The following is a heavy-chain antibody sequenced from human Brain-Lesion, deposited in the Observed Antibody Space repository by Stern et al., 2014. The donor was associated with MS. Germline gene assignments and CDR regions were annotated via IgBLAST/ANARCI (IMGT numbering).Heavy chain of an antibody. D-gene: IGHD1-26*01. CDR2: FDPEDGET. V-gene: IGHV1-24*01. Sequence: QVQLMQSVAEVKKPGASVKVSCKVSGYTLTELSMHWVRQAPRKGLEWMGGFDPEDGETIYAQKFQGRVTMTEDTSTDTAYMELSSLRSEDTAVYYCATLSPGAGGNYYRHFDYWGQGTLVTVSS. CDR1: GYTLTELS. CDR3: ATLSPGAGGNYYRHFDY. J-gene: IGHJ4*02.